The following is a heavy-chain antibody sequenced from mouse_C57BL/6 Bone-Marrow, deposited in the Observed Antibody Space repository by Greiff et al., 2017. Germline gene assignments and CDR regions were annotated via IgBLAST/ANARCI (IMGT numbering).Heavy chain of an antibody. Sequence: QVQLKESGAELARPGASVKLSCKASGYTFTSYGISWVKQRTGQGLEWIGEIYPRSGNTYYNEKFKGKATLTADKSSSTAYMELRSLTSEDSAVYFCARETTVVPHWDFDVWGTGTTVTVSS. V-gene: IGHV1-81*01. CDR2: IYPRSGNT. D-gene: IGHD1-1*01. J-gene: IGHJ1*03. CDR3: ARETTVVPHWDFDV. CDR1: GYTFTSYG.